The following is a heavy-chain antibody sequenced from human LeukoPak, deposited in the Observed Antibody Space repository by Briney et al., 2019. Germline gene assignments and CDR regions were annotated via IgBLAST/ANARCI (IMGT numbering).Heavy chain of an antibody. J-gene: IGHJ4*02. V-gene: IGHV1-2*02. D-gene: IGHD6-13*01. CDR2: INPNRSGT. CDR3: ARGAGTSLVDY. Sequence: ASGKASCKPAGYTVTPYYVHVGRQAPGHGLEGRGWINPNRSGTNYAQKFQGRVTMTRDTYISTAYMELSRLRSDDTAVYYCARGAGTSLVDYWGQGTLVTVSS. CDR1: GYTVTPYY.